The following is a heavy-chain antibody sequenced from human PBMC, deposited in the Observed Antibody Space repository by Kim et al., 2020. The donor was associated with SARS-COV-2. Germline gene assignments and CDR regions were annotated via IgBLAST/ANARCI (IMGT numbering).Heavy chain of an antibody. Sequence: AQKLQGRVTMTTDTSTSTAYMELRSLRSDDTAVYYCARDRGYYDVWAFDIWGQGTMVTVSS. J-gene: IGHJ3*02. CDR3: ARDRGYYDVWAFDI. D-gene: IGHD3-22*01. V-gene: IGHV1-18*01.